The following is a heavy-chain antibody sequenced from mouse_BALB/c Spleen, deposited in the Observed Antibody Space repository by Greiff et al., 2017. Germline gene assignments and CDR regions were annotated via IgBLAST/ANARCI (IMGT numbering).Heavy chain of an antibody. J-gene: IGHJ4*01. CDR1: GYTFTSYW. CDR2: INPSTGYT. V-gene: IGHV1-7*01. CDR3: ARNLLYDDAIDY. Sequence: QVQLQQSGAELAKPGASVKMSCKASGYTFTSYWMHWVKQRPGQGLEWIGYINPSTGYTEYNQKFKDKATLTADKSSSTAYMQLSSLTSEDSAVYYCARNLLYDDAIDYWGQGTSVTVSS. D-gene: IGHD2-12*01.